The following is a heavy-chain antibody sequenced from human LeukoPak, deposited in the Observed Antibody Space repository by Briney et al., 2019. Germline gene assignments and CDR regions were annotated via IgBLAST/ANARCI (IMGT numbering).Heavy chain of an antibody. CDR3: ARGPEPTADYYYGMDV. V-gene: IGHV1-69*02. CDR1: GGTFSSYT. J-gene: IGHJ6*02. CDR2: IIPILGIA. Sequence: GASVTVSCTASGGTFSSYTISWVRQAPGQGLEWMGRIIPILGIANYAQKFQGRVTITADKSTSTAYMELSSLRSEDTAVYYCARGPEPTADYYYGMDVWAKGPRSPSP.